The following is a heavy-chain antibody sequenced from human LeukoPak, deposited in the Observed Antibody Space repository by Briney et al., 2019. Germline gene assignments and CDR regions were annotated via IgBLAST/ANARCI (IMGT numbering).Heavy chain of an antibody. CDR1: GGSFSGYY. CDR2: INHSGST. CDR3: ARGAFHSGSYYSYYYGMDV. D-gene: IGHD1-26*01. Sequence: ETLSLTCAVYGGSFSGYYWSWIRQPPGKGLEWIGEINHSGSTNYNPSLKSRVTISVDTSKNQFSLKLSSVTAADTAVYYCARGAFHSGSYYSYYYGMDVWGQGTTVTVSS. V-gene: IGHV4-34*01. J-gene: IGHJ6*02.